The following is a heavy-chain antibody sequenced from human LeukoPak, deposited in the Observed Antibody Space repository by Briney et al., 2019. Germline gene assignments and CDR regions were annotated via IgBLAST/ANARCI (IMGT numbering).Heavy chain of an antibody. Sequence: SQTLSLTCTVSGDSISSGDYYWSWLRQPAGKGLEWIGRISSTRSTNYNPSLKSRVTRSVDTSKNHLSLKLSSVTAADTAVYFCARGGDSYDSSGAFDIWGQGTMVTVSS. D-gene: IGHD3-22*01. CDR2: ISSTRST. V-gene: IGHV4-61*02. CDR3: ARGGDSYDSSGAFDI. CDR1: GDSISSGDYY. J-gene: IGHJ3*02.